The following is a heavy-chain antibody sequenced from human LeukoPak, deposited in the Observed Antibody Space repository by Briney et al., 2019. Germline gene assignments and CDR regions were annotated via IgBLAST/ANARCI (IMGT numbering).Heavy chain of an antibody. V-gene: IGHV3-48*03. D-gene: IGHD4-17*01. CDR1: GFTFSSYE. J-gene: IGHJ6*03. CDR2: ISSSGSTI. CDR3: ASSGHDYGDYGGLYYYMDV. Sequence: PGGSLRLSCAASGFTFSSYEMNWVRQAPGKGLEWVSYISSSGSTIYYADSVKGRFTISRDNAKNSLYLQMNSLRAGDTAVYYCASSGHDYGDYGGLYYYMDVWGKGTTVTVSS.